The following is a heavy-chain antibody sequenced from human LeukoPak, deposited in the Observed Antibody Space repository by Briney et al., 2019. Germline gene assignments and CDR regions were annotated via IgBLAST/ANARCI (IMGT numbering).Heavy chain of an antibody. J-gene: IGHJ4*02. D-gene: IGHD1-26*01. CDR1: GGSISSYY. CDR3: ARVRSGSYFDY. V-gene: IGHV4-59*08. Sequence: SETLSLTCTVSGGSISSYYWSWIRQPPGKELEWIGYIYYSGCTNYNPSLKSRVTISVDTSKNQFSLKLSSVTAADTAVYYCARVRSGSYFDYWGQGTLVTVSS. CDR2: IYYSGCT.